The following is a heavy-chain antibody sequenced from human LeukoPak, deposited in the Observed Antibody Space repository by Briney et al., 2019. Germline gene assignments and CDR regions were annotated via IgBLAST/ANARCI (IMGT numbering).Heavy chain of an antibody. CDR1: GYTFTGYY. V-gene: IGHV1-2*06. CDR2: INPNSGGT. J-gene: IGHJ4*02. Sequence: ASVKVSCKASGYTFTGYYMHWVRQAPGQGLEWMGRINPNSGGTNYAQKFQGRVTMTRDTSTSTVYMELSSLRSEDTAVYYCARFIVSGGYFDYWGQGTLVTVSS. CDR3: ARFIVSGGYFDY. D-gene: IGHD2-21*01.